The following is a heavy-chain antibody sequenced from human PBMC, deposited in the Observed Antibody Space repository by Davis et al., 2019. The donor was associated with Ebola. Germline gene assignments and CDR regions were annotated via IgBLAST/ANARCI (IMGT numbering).Heavy chain of an antibody. CDR2: IGGSDGRT. J-gene: IGHJ4*02. V-gene: IGHV3-23*01. CDR3: VKGGSSWSRFDC. CDR1: GFAFGSYA. Sequence: GESLKISCAASGFAFGSYAMNWVRQTPGKGLEWVSSIGGSDGRTYYADSVKGRYTISSDNSKNMLYLQMNGLRTEDAAVYYCVKGGSSWSRFDCWGQGTLVTVSS. D-gene: IGHD6-13*01.